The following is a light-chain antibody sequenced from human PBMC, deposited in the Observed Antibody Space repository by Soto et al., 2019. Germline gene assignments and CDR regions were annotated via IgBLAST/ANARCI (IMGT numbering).Light chain of an antibody. J-gene: IGLJ3*02. CDR3: SSYTSSSTRV. V-gene: IGLV2-14*01. Sequence: QSALTQPASVSGSTGQSITIYCTGTSSDVGGYNYVSWYQQHPGKAPKLMIYEVSNRPSGVSNRFSGSKSGNTASLTISGLQAEDEADYYCSSYTSSSTRVFGGGTKLTVL. CDR2: EVS. CDR1: SSDVGGYNY.